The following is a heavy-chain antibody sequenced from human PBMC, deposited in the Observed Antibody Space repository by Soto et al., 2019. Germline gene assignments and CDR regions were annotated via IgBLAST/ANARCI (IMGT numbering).Heavy chain of an antibody. D-gene: IGHD5-18*01. Sequence: QVQLVQSGTEVKKPGASVKVSCKASGGTFSRSGFHWVREAPGQGLEWMGMIVPSVDTTNYAQKFQARVTISADQFTSTVYMELRSLRSEDTAVYYCARCPQPPDTADPYAVDVWGQGTRVIVSS. CDR3: ARCPQPPDTADPYAVDV. V-gene: IGHV1-69*18. CDR2: IVPSVDTT. CDR1: GGTFSRSG. J-gene: IGHJ6*02.